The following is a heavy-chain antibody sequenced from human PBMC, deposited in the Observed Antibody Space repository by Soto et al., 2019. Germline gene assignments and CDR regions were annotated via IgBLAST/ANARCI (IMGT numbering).Heavy chain of an antibody. V-gene: IGHV3-9*01. Sequence: GGSLRLSCSASGFTFEDFAMHWVRRVPGKGLEWVAGNRWNGEAVGYAASVKGRCTSSRDNAKKLLFLQMNSLRVDDTALYYCVKEGEAASPGGFATGGQGTQVPVSS. CDR3: VKEGEAASPGGFAT. D-gene: IGHD6-13*01. CDR1: GFTFEDFA. CDR2: NRWNGEAV. J-gene: IGHJ4*02.